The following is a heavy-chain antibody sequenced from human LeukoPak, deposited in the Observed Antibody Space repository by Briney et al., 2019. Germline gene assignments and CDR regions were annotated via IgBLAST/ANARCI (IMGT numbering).Heavy chain of an antibody. J-gene: IGHJ6*03. CDR1: GFTFSSYE. CDR2: ISSSGSTI. CDR3: RGYSSSWRYYYYYYMDV. D-gene: IGHD6-13*01. Sequence: GGSLRLSCAASGFTFSSYEMHWVRQAPGKGLEWVSYISSSGSTIYYADSVKGRFTISRDNAKNSLYLQMNSLRAEDTAVYYCRGYSSSWRYYYYYYMDVWGKGTTVTVSS. V-gene: IGHV3-48*03.